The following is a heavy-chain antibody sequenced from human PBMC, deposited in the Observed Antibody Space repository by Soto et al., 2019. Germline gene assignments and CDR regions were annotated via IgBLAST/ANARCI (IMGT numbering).Heavy chain of an antibody. CDR2: IYPGDSDT. D-gene: IGHD6-13*01. CDR1: GYSFTSYW. Sequence: GESLTLSCQGSGYSFTSYWIGWVRQMPGKGLEWMGIIYPGDSDTRYSPSFQGQVTISADKSISTAYLQWGSLKASDTAMYYCARQTEAAGPRIDYWGQGTLVTVTS. CDR3: ARQTEAAGPRIDY. J-gene: IGHJ4*02. V-gene: IGHV5-51*01.